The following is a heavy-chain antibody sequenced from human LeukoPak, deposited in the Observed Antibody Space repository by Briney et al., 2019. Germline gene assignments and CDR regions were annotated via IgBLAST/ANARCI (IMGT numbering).Heavy chain of an antibody. CDR2: INHSGST. Sequence: KASETLSLTCAVYGGSFSGYYWSWIRQPPGKGPEWIGEINHSGSTNYNPSLKSRVTISVDTSKNQFSLKLSSVTAADTAVYYCARGRRAARSFYYWGQGTLVTVSS. V-gene: IGHV4-34*01. CDR1: GGSFSGYY. D-gene: IGHD3-10*01. CDR3: ARGRRAARSFYY. J-gene: IGHJ4*02.